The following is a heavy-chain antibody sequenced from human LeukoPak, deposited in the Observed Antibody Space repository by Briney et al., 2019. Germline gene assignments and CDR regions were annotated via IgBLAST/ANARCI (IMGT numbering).Heavy chain of an antibody. CDR2: MNPNSGNT. V-gene: IGHV1-8*01. J-gene: IGHJ5*02. D-gene: IGHD6-13*01. CDR1: GYTFTSYD. CDR3: ARGAPYSSSTNWFDP. Sequence: ASVKVSCTASGYTFTSYDINWVRQATGQGLEWMGWMNPNSGNTGYAQKFQGRVTMTRNTSISTAYMELSSLRSEDTAVYYCARGAPYSSSTNWFDPWGRGTLVTVSS.